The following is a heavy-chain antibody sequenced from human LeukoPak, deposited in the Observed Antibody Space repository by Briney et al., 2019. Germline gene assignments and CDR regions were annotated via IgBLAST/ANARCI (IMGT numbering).Heavy chain of an antibody. V-gene: IGHV4-34*01. Sequence: SETLSLTCAVYGGSFSGYYWSWIRQPPGKGLEWIGEINHSGSTNYNPSLKSRVIISVDTSKNRFSLKLSSVTAADTAVYYCARAVTIFVNHASGSGAYHYYMDVWGKGTTVTISS. CDR2: INHSGST. D-gene: IGHD3-10*01. CDR1: GGSFSGYY. CDR3: ARAVTIFVNHASGSGAYHYYMDV. J-gene: IGHJ6*03.